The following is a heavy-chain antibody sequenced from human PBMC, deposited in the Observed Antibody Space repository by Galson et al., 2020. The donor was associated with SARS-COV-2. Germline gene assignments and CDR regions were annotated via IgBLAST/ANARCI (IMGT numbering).Heavy chain of an antibody. CDR2: ISYDGSNK. D-gene: IGHD2-21*02. CDR3: ARDGDIVVVTATDY. V-gene: IGHV3-30-3*01. CDR1: GFTFSSYA. J-gene: IGHJ4*02. Sequence: GESLKISCAASGFTFSSYAMHWVRQAPGKGLEWVAVISYDGSNKYYADSVKGRFTISRDNSKNTLYLQMNSLRAEDTAVYYCARDGDIVVVTATDYWGQGTLVTVS.